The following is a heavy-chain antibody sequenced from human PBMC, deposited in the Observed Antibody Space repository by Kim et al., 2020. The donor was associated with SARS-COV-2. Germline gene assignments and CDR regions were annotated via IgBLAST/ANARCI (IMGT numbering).Heavy chain of an antibody. CDR3: AKERYSSGWYYFDY. V-gene: IGHV3-30*02. Sequence: ADSVKGRFTISRENSKNTLYLQMNSLRAEDTAVYYCAKERYSSGWYYFDYWGQGTLVTVSS. J-gene: IGHJ4*02. D-gene: IGHD6-19*01.